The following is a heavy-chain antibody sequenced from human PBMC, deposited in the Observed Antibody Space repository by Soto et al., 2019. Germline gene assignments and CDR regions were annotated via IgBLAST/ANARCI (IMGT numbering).Heavy chain of an antibody. V-gene: IGHV1-69*12. J-gene: IGHJ6*02. CDR3: ARPSSSRLDHSYYYTVDV. Sequence: QVQLEQSGPEVKKPGSSVNVSCKSSGGTFSSQAISWVRQAPGQGLEWMGGIIPLFGTRNYPLKFQGRISITAEDSTNTVYMELSGLRSEDTAVYYCARPSSSRLDHSYYYTVDVWGQGTRVIVSS. CDR2: IIPLFGTR. D-gene: IGHD2-2*01. CDR1: GGTFSSQA.